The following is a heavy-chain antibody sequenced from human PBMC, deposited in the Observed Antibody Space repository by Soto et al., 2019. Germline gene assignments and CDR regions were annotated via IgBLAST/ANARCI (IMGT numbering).Heavy chain of an antibody. CDR2: IYYSGST. J-gene: IGHJ6*02. CDR1: GGSISSGDYY. CDR3: ARVGRGYSGYDPKGVDYYYYGMDV. Sequence: QVQLQESGPGLVKPSQTLSLTCTVSGGSISSGDYYWSWIRQPPGKGLEWIGYIYYSGSTYYNPSLKSRVTISVDTSQNQFSLKLSSVTAADTAVYYCARVGRGYSGYDPKGVDYYYYGMDVWGQGTTVTVSS. D-gene: IGHD5-12*01. V-gene: IGHV4-30-4*01.